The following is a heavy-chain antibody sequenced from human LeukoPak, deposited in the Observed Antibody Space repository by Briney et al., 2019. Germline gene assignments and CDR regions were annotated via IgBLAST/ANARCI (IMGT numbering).Heavy chain of an antibody. CDR3: ARGPTFYDYVWGSYRSTGYFDY. Sequence: SQTLSLTCAVSGGSISSGGYSWSWIRQPPGKGLEWIGYIYHSGSTYYNPSLKSRVTISVDRSKNQFSLKLSSVTAADTAVYYCARGPTFYDYVWGSYRSTGYFDYWGQGTLVTVSS. J-gene: IGHJ4*02. V-gene: IGHV4-30-2*01. D-gene: IGHD3-16*02. CDR1: GGSISSGGYS. CDR2: IYHSGST.